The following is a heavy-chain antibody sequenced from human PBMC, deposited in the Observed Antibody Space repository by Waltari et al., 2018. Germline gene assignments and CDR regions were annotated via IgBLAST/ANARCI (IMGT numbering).Heavy chain of an antibody. CDR3: ARGRFKHKGFDY. V-gene: IGHV3-33*01. J-gene: IGHJ4*02. Sequence: QVQLVESGGGVVQPGRSLRLSCAASGFTFSSYGMHWVRQAPGKGLEWVAVIWYDGSNKYYADSVKGRFTISRDNSKNTLYLQMNSLRAEDTAVYYCARGRFKHKGFDYWGQGTLVTVSS. CDR2: IWYDGSNK. D-gene: IGHD3-3*01. CDR1: GFTFSSYG.